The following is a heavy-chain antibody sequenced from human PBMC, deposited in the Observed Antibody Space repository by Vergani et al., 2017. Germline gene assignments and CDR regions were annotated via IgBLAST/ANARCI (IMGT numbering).Heavy chain of an antibody. Sequence: DVHLAESGGGFFQPGGSLRLSCSASGFSFNSYWMHWVRQVPGKGLLWVSRIKSDGSSTAYADSVKGRVTISRDNAQNTLYLQMNSLRVEDTGVYYCARARCIETCYMSNWLDSWGQGTLVTVSS. CDR2: IKSDGSST. J-gene: IGHJ5*01. CDR3: ARARCIETCYMSNWLDS. V-gene: IGHV3-74*03. CDR1: GFSFNSYW. D-gene: IGHD3-9*01.